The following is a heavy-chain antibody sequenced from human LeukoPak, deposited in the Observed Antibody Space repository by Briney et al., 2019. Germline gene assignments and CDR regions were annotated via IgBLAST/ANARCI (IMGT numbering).Heavy chain of an antibody. D-gene: IGHD3-3*01. CDR1: GYTFTGYY. Sequence: GASVKVSCKASGYTFTGYYMHWVRQAPGQGLEWMGWINPNSGGTNYARKFQGRVTMTRDTSISTAYMELSRLRSDDTAVYYCARDDFWSGYYYDWGQGTLVTVSS. J-gene: IGHJ4*02. CDR2: INPNSGGT. V-gene: IGHV1-2*02. CDR3: ARDDFWSGYYYD.